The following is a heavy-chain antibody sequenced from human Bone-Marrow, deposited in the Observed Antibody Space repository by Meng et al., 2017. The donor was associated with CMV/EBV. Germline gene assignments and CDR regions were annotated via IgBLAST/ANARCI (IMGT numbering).Heavy chain of an antibody. Sequence: GESLKISCAASGFTFDNYGMHWVRQTPGKGLEWVAFIRHDGTNKYYGDSVKGRFTISRDNSKNKVYLQMNSLRPEETAIYYCAKDLLLFGGANAYFDYWGQGTLVTVSS. D-gene: IGHD3-16*01. CDR2: IRHDGTNK. CDR1: GFTFDNYG. V-gene: IGHV3-30*02. CDR3: AKDLLLFGGANAYFDY. J-gene: IGHJ4*02.